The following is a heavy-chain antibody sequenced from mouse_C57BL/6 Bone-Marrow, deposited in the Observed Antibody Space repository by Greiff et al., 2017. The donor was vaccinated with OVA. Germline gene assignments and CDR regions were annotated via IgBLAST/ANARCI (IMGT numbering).Heavy chain of an antibody. J-gene: IGHJ3*01. CDR3: TYGNYEGFAY. V-gene: IGHV6-3*01. CDR2: IRLKSDNYAT. Sequence: EVMLVESGGGLVQPGGSMKLSCVASGFTFSNYWMNWVRQSPEKGLEWVAQIRLKSDNYATHYAESVKGRFTISRDDSKSSVYLQMNNLRAEDTGIYYCTYGNYEGFAYWGQGTLVTVSA. D-gene: IGHD2-1*01. CDR1: GFTFSNYW.